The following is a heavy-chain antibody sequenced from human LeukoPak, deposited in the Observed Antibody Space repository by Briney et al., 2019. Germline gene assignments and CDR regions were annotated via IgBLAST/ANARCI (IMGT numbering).Heavy chain of an antibody. CDR1: GGSISSGGHS. CDR3: ARDGQGDSGLGDY. V-gene: IGHV4-30-2*01. Sequence: SETLSLTCTVSGGSISSGGHSWSWIRQPPGKGLEWIGYIYHGGSGSTYYNPSLKSRVTISIDKSKNQFSLKLSSVTAADTAVYYCARDGQGDSGLGDYWGQGTLVTVSS. J-gene: IGHJ4*02. D-gene: IGHD5-12*01. CDR2: IYHGGSGST.